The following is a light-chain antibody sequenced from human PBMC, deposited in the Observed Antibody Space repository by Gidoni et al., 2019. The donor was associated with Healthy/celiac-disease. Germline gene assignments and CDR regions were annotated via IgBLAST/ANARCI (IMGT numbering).Light chain of an antibody. Sequence: QSVLTQPPSASGAPGQRVTISCTGRSSNTGAGYDVHWYQQLPGTAPKLLIYGNSNRPSGVPDRFSGSKSGTSASLAITGLQAEDEADYYCQSYDSSLSGYVFGTGTKVTVL. CDR2: GNS. CDR1: SSNTGAGYD. CDR3: QSYDSSLSGYV. V-gene: IGLV1-40*01. J-gene: IGLJ1*01.